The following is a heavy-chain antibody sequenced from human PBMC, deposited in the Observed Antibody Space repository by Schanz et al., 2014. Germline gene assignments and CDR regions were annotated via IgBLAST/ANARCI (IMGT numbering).Heavy chain of an antibody. D-gene: IGHD3-9*01. CDR2: LSEGGGGT. J-gene: IGHJ5*02. CDR1: GFTLSNYA. Sequence: EVHLLESGGGLVQPGGSLRLSCAASGFTLSNYAMSWVRQAPGKGLEWVSALSEGGGGTHYADSVRGRFTISSDSSKNTLYLQMSSLRADDTAVYYCAKAADWQVTRFDPWGQGTLVTVSS. V-gene: IGHV3-23*01. CDR3: AKAADWQVTRFDP.